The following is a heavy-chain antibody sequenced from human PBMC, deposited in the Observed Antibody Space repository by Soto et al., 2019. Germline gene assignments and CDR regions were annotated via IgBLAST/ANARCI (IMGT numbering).Heavy chain of an antibody. J-gene: IGHJ4*02. CDR1: GGSISSPNFY. CDR3: ARGGGVYYFDY. Sequence: SETLSLTCTVSGGSISSPNFYWSWIRQPPGKGLEWIGYIYYSGITDYNPSLKSRVTISVDTSKSQFSLKLSSVTAADTAVYYCARGGGVYYFDYWGQGTLVTVSS. CDR2: IYYSGIT. V-gene: IGHV4-61*01. D-gene: IGHD2-8*02.